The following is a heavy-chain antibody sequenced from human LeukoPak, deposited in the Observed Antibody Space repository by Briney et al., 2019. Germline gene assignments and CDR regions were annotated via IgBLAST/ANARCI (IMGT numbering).Heavy chain of an antibody. CDR2: ISYDGSNK. D-gene: IGHD6-13*01. V-gene: IGHV3-30*18. CDR3: AKFGTAGPHFDY. CDR1: GFTFSSYG. J-gene: IGHJ4*02. Sequence: PGRSLRLSCAASGFTFSSYGMHWVRQAPGKGLEWVAVISYDGSNKYYADSVKGRFTISRDNSKNTLYLQMNSLRAEDTAVYYCAKFGTAGPHFDYWGQGTLVTVSS.